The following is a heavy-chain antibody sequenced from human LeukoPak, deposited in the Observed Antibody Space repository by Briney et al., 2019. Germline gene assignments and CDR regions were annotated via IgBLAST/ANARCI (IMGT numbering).Heavy chain of an antibody. CDR3: AKDWLNGVIIVTAFDY. D-gene: IGHD2-8*01. Sequence: GGSLRLSCAASGFTVSSNYMNWVRQAPGKGLEWVSIIYSGGSTYYADSVKGRLTISRDNSKNTLYLQMNSLRAEDTAVYYCAKDWLNGVIIVTAFDYWGQGTLVTVSS. CDR2: IYSGGST. CDR1: GFTVSSNY. J-gene: IGHJ4*02. V-gene: IGHV3-53*01.